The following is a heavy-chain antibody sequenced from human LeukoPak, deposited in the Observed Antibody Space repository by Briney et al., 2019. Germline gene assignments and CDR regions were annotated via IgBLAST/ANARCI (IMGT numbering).Heavy chain of an antibody. CDR3: ARIESYYGSGEPFDP. Sequence: ASVKVSCKASGYTFTSYGISWVRQAPGQGLEWMGWISAYNGNTNYAQKLQGRVTMTTDTSTSTAYMELRSLRSEDTAVYYCARIESYYGSGEPFDPWGQGTLVTVSS. CDR1: GYTFTSYG. D-gene: IGHD3-10*01. CDR2: ISAYNGNT. J-gene: IGHJ5*02. V-gene: IGHV1-18*01.